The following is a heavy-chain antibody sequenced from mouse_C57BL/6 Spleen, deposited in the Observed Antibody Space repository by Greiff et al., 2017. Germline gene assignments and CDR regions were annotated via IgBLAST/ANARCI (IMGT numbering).Heavy chain of an antibody. V-gene: IGHV7-3*01. CDR2: IRNKANGYTT. J-gene: IGHJ4*01. Sequence: VKLVESGGCLVQPGGSLSLSCAASGFTFTDYYMSWVRQPPGKALEWLGFIRNKANGYTTEYSASVKGRFNISRDNSQSILYLQMNALRAEDSATYYCARYISYAMDYWGQGTSVTVSS. CDR3: ARYISYAMDY. CDR1: GFTFTDYY.